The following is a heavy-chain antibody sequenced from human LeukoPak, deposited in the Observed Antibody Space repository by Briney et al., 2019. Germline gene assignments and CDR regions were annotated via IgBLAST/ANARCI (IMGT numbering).Heavy chain of an antibody. CDR3: ARDLSRITFGGVIVIRFDY. J-gene: IGHJ4*02. D-gene: IGHD3-16*02. CDR1: GFTFSSYG. CDR2: IRYDGSNK. Sequence: PGGSLRLSCAASGFTFSSYGMHWVRQAPGKGLEWVAFIRYDGSNKYYADSVKGRFTISRDNAKNSLYLQMNSLRAEDTAVYYCARDLSRITFGGVIVIRFDYWGQGTLVTVSS. V-gene: IGHV3-30*02.